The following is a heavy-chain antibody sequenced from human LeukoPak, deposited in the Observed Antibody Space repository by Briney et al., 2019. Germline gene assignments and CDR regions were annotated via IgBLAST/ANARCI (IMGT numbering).Heavy chain of an antibody. Sequence: SETLSLTCTVSGGSITSSSYYWGWIRQPPGKGLEWIGSIYYSGSTYYNPSLKSRVTISVDTSKKQFSLKLSSVTAADTAVYYCARPLEQLALFDYWGQGTLVTVSS. J-gene: IGHJ4*02. CDR3: ARPLEQLALFDY. V-gene: IGHV4-39*01. CDR1: GGSITSSSYY. D-gene: IGHD6-6*01. CDR2: IYYSGST.